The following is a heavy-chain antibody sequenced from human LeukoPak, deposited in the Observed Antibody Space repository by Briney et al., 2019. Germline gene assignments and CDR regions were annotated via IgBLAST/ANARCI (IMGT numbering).Heavy chain of an antibody. J-gene: IGHJ4*02. CDR1: VYIFTSYY. V-gene: IGHV1-46*01. D-gene: IGHD3-16*01. CDR3: ARGSHRLYDYVWGTYESKDY. CDR2: INPSGGSI. Sequence: ASVKVSFKASVYIFTSYYMYWVRQAPGQGLEWMGRINPSGGSIRYAQKFQGRVTMTRDTSTSTVYMELSSLRSEDTAVYYCARGSHRLYDYVWGTYESKDYWGQGTLVTVSS.